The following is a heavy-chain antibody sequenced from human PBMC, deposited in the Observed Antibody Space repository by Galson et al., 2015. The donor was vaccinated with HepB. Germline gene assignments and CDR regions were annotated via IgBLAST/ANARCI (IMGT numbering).Heavy chain of an antibody. J-gene: IGHJ6*03. CDR3: ARIDTAMVTYKSYYYYMDA. Sequence: QSGAEVKKPGESLRISCKGSGYSFTSYWISWVRQMPGKGLEWMGRIDPSDSYTNYSPSFQGHVTISADKSISTAYLQWSSLKASDTAMYYCARIDTAMVTYKSYYYYMDAWGKGTTVTVSS. CDR2: IDPSDSYT. D-gene: IGHD5-18*01. CDR1: GYSFTSYW. V-gene: IGHV5-10-1*01.